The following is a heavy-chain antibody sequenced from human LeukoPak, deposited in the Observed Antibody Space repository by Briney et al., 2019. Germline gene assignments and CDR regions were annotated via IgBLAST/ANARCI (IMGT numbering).Heavy chain of an antibody. D-gene: IGHD1-14*01. CDR3: ARAEGYYYYGMDV. CDR1: GYTFTSYG. Sequence: ASVKVSCTASGYTFTSYGISWVRQAPGQGLEWMGWISAYNGNTNYAQKLQGRVTMTTDTSTSTAYMELSSLRSEDTAVYYCARAEGYYYYGMDVWGQGTTVTVSS. CDR2: ISAYNGNT. J-gene: IGHJ6*02. V-gene: IGHV1-18*01.